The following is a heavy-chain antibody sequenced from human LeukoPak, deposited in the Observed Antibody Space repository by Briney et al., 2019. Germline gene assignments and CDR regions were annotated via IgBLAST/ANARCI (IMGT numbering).Heavy chain of an antibody. D-gene: IGHD6-19*01. Sequence: SVKVSCKASGGTFSSYAISWVRQAPGQGLEWMGGIIPIFGTANYAQKFQGRVTITADDSTSTAYMELSSLRSEDTAVYYCARSPRSGWYWDYWGQGTLVTVSS. CDR3: ARSPRSGWYWDY. J-gene: IGHJ4*02. CDR2: IIPIFGTA. V-gene: IGHV1-69*13. CDR1: GGTFSSYA.